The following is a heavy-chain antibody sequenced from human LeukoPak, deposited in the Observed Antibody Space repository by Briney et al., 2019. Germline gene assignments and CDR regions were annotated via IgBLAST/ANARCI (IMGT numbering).Heavy chain of an antibody. CDR3: ARGGYTMVRGDYSGMDV. D-gene: IGHD3-10*01. CDR2: INPNSGGT. CDR1: GYTFTGYY. V-gene: IGHV1-2*02. J-gene: IGHJ6*02. Sequence: ASVKVSCKASGYTFTGYYMRWVRQAPGQGLEWMGWINPNSGGTNYAQKFQGRVTMTRDTSISTAYMELSRLRSDDTAVYYCARGGYTMVRGDYSGMDVWGQGTTVTVSS.